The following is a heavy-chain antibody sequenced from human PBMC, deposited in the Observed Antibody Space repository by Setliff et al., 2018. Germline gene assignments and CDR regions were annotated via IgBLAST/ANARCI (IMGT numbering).Heavy chain of an antibody. CDR1: GDSISSGDYY. V-gene: IGHV4-30-4*08. CDR2: ILYTGST. CDR3: TVYNTGSSKDHY. Sequence: PSETLSLTCTVSGDSISSGDYYWNWIRQPPGKGLEWIGNILYTGSTNYNPSLKSRVTISVDTSKNQFSLKLSSVTAADTALYYCTVYNTGSSKDHYWGQGTPVTVSS. D-gene: IGHD2-8*02. J-gene: IGHJ4*02.